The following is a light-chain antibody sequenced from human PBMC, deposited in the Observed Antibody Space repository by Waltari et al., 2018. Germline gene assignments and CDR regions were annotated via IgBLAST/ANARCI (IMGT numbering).Light chain of an antibody. CDR2: YDS. Sequence: SYVLTQPPSVSVAPGKTARLACGGNNIGAKSVHWYQERPGQAPVLNIYYDSVRPSGIPERFSGSNFGNTATLTISRVEAGDEADYYCQVWDYDTAHLVFGGGTTLTVV. CDR1: NIGAKS. CDR3: QVWDYDTAHLV. V-gene: IGLV3-21*04. J-gene: IGLJ3*02.